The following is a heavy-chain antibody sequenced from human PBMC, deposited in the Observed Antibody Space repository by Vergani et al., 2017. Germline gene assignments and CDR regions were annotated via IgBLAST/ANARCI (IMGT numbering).Heavy chain of an antibody. CDR1: GGSISSGSYY. Sequence: QVQLQESGPGLVKPSQTLSLTCTVSGGSISSGSYYWSWIRQPAGKGLEWIGRIYTSGSTNYNPSLKSRFTISVDTSKNQFSLKLSSVTAADTAVYYCAGGIQLEHSYWFDPWGQGTLVTVSS. V-gene: IGHV4-61*02. D-gene: IGHD1-1*01. J-gene: IGHJ5*02. CDR3: AGGIQLEHSYWFDP. CDR2: IYTSGST.